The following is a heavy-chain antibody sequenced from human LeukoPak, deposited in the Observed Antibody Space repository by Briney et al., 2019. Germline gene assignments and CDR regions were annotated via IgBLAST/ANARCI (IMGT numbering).Heavy chain of an antibody. Sequence: GGSLRLSCAASGFTFSSYQMTWVRQAPGKGLQWVSYITSTGTTIHYADSVKGRFTISRDNANNSLFLQMNSLRAEDTAVYYCARIYSSGRGNDALDIWGQGTMVTVSS. V-gene: IGHV3-48*03. CDR3: ARIYSSGRGNDALDI. D-gene: IGHD6-19*01. CDR1: GFTFSSYQ. J-gene: IGHJ3*02. CDR2: ITSTGTTI.